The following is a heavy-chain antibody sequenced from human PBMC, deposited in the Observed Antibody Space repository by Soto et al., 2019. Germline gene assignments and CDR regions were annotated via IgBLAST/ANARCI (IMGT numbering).Heavy chain of an antibody. Sequence: EVQLLESGGGLVQPGGSLRLSCAASGFTFSSYAMSWVRQAPGKGLEWVSAINGSGGSTYYADSVKGWFTISRDNSKNTLYLQMNSLRAEDTAVYYCAKDLPYCSSTSCYDYYYMDVWGKGTTVTVSS. CDR3: AKDLPYCSSTSCYDYYYMDV. V-gene: IGHV3-23*01. CDR1: GFTFSSYA. CDR2: INGSGGST. J-gene: IGHJ6*03. D-gene: IGHD2-2*01.